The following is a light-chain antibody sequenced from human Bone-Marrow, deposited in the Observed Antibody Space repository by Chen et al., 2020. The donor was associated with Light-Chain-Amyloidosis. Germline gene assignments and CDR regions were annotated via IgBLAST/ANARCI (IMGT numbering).Light chain of an antibody. CDR1: NIGSTS. J-gene: IGLJ3*02. CDR2: DDS. Sequence: SYVLTQPSSVSVAPGQTATIACGGNNIGSTSVHWYQQTPGQAPLLVVYDDSDRPSGIPERLSGSNSGNTATLTIGGVEAGDEADYYCQVWDRSRDRPVFGGGTKLTVL. CDR3: QVWDRSRDRPV. V-gene: IGLV3-21*02.